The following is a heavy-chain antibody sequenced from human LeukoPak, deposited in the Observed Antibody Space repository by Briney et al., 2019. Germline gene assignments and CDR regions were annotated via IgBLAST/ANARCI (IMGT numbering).Heavy chain of an antibody. Sequence: GGSLRLSCAASGFTFSTYWMHWVRQAPGKGLVWVPRIKSDGSTNYADSVKGRFTISRDNAKNTVSLQMNSLRAEDTGVYYCARAPSEIGGYYPEYFRHWGQGTLVTVSS. CDR2: IKSDGST. D-gene: IGHD3-22*01. CDR3: ARAPSEIGGYYPEYFRH. V-gene: IGHV3-74*01. CDR1: GFTFSTYW. J-gene: IGHJ1*01.